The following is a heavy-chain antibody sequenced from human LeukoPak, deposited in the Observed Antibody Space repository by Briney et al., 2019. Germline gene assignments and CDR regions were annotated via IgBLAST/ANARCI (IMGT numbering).Heavy chain of an antibody. CDR1: GFTFSNAW. J-gene: IGHJ6*02. D-gene: IGHD3-3*01. V-gene: IGHV3-15*07. Sequence: GGSLRLSCAASGFTFSNAWMNWVRQAPGKGLEWVGRIKSKTDGGTTDYAAPVKGRFTISRDDSKNTLYLQMNSLKTEDTAVYYCTAKLYDFWSGYRYYGMDVWGQGTTVTVSS. CDR3: TAKLYDFWSGYRYYGMDV. CDR2: IKSKTDGGTT.